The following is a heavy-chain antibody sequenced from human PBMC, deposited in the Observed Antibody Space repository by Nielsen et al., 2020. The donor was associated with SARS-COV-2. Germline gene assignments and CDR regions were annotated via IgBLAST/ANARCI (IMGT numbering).Heavy chain of an antibody. CDR3: AKGGRSSSWRPYYYGMDV. Sequence: WIRQPPGKGLEWVAVISYDGSNKYYADSVKGRFTISRDNSKNTLYLQMNSLRAEDTAAYYCAKGGRSSSWRPYYYGMDVWGQGTTVTVSS. V-gene: IGHV3-30*18. D-gene: IGHD6-13*01. J-gene: IGHJ6*02. CDR2: ISYDGSNK.